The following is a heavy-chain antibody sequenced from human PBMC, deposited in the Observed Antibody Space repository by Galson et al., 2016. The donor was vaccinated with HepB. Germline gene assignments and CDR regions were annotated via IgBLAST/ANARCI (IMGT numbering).Heavy chain of an antibody. CDR1: GFTFSSYG. CDR3: GKRVPVAGPWGGGLDY. Sequence: SLRLSCAASGFTFSSYGTNWVRQAPGKGLEWVAAISYDGSHKYYVDSVKGRFTISRDNSKNTVYLQANSLRAEDTAVYYCGKRVPVAGPWGGGLDYWGQGTLVTVSS. J-gene: IGHJ4*02. CDR2: ISYDGSHK. V-gene: IGHV3-30*18. D-gene: IGHD6-19*01.